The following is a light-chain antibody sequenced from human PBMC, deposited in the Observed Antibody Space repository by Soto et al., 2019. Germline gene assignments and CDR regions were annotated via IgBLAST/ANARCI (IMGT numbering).Light chain of an antibody. CDR3: QQYKSYPIT. Sequence: DIQMTQSPSSLSASVGDRVTITCRASQGISPNLAWFQQKPGKAPKSLIYAASSLLNGVPSRFSGRGSGTDFPLTKSRLQPEDLANYYCQQYKSYPITFGQGTRLEIK. V-gene: IGKV1-16*01. CDR1: QGISPN. J-gene: IGKJ5*01. CDR2: AAS.